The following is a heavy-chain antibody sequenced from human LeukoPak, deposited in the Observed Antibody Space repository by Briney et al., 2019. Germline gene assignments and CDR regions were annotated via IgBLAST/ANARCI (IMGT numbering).Heavy chain of an antibody. CDR2: MNPNSGNT. CDR1: GYTFTSYD. Sequence: GASVKVSCKASGYTFTSYDINWVRQATGQGLEWMGWMNPNSGNTGYAQKFQGRVTMTRNTSISTAYMELSSLRSEDTAVYYCARGVYPPYYNILTGYYLDYWGQGTLVTVSS. D-gene: IGHD3-9*01. J-gene: IGHJ4*02. V-gene: IGHV1-8*01. CDR3: ARGVYPPYYNILTGYYLDY.